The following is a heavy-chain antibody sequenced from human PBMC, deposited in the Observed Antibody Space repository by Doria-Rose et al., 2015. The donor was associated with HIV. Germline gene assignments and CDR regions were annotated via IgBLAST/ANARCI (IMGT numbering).Heavy chain of an antibody. V-gene: IGHV4-34*01. D-gene: IGHD1-1*01. CDR2: INHSGVT. Sequence: QVQLQESGAGLLKPSEALSLTCGVSGGSFSDYYWNWIRQPPGKGLEWIGEINHSGVTNYNPSLKSRVTMSVDTSKNQLSLNLNSVTAADTAVYYCARGNWSNGGPLPHDYWGQGTLVTVSS. CDR3: ARGNWSNGGPLPHDY. CDR1: GGSFSDYY. J-gene: IGHJ4*02.